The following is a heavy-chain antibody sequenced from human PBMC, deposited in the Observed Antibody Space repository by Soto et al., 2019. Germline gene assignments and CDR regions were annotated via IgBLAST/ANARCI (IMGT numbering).Heavy chain of an antibody. D-gene: IGHD5-12*01. CDR3: ARVSGYAIAFDY. V-gene: IGHV4-31*03. CDR2: IYYSGST. J-gene: IGHJ4*02. CDR1: GGSISSGGYY. Sequence: SETLSLTCTVSGGSISSGGYYWSWIRQHPGKGLEWIGYIYYSGSTYYNPSLKSRVTISVDTSKNQFSLKLSSVTAADTAVYYCARVSGYAIAFDYWGQGTLVTVSS.